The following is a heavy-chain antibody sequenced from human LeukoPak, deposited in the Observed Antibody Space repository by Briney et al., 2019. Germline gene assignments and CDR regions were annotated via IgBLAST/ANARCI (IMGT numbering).Heavy chain of an antibody. D-gene: IGHD3-10*01. V-gene: IGHV1-46*01. J-gene: IGHJ6*04. Sequence: ASVKVSCKASGYTFTSYYMHWVRQAPGQGLEWMGIINPSGGGTSYAQKFQGRVTMTRDTSTSTVYMELSSLRSEDTAVYYCARDRPWFGAGDYYYGIDVWGKGTTVTVSS. CDR2: INPSGGGT. CDR1: GYTFTSYY. CDR3: ARDRPWFGAGDYYYGIDV.